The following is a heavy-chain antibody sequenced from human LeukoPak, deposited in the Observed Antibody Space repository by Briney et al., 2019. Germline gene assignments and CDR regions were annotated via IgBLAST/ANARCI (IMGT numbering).Heavy chain of an antibody. D-gene: IGHD2-2*01. CDR2: ISSSSSYI. CDR3: ARGKHVVVAAAPGWVDY. Sequence: PGGSLRLSCAASGFTFSSYSMNWVRQAPGKGLEWVSSISSSSSYIYYADSVKGRFTISRDNAKNSLYLQMNSLRAEDTAVYYCARGKHVVVAAAPGWVDYWGQGTLVTVSS. J-gene: IGHJ4*02. V-gene: IGHV3-21*01. CDR1: GFTFSSYS.